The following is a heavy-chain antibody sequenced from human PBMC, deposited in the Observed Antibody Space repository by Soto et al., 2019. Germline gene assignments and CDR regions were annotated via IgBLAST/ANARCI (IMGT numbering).Heavy chain of an antibody. D-gene: IGHD3-10*01. CDR1: GFTFSSYA. V-gene: IGHV3-23*01. J-gene: IGHJ4*02. CDR2: ISGSGGST. Sequence: GGSLRLSCAASGFTFSSYAMSWVRQAPGKGLEWVSAISGSGGSTYYADSVKGRFTISRDSSKNTLYLQMNSPRAEDTAVYYCAKSQYYFSGSYSTGVHFVSWGQGPLVTVSP. CDR3: AKSQYYFSGSYSTGVHFVS.